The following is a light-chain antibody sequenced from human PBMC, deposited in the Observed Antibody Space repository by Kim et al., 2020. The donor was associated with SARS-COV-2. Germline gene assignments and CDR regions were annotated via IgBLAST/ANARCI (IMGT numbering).Light chain of an antibody. CDR1: QSISSY. CDR3: QQNYSPPLT. V-gene: IGKV1-39*01. CDR2: AAS. J-gene: IGKJ1*01. Sequence: DIQMTQSPSSLSASVGDRVTITCQASQSISSYLNWYQQKPGKAPKLLIYAASSLRSGVPSRFSGSGSGTDFTLTISSLQPEDIATYYCQQNYSPPLTFGPGTKVDIK.